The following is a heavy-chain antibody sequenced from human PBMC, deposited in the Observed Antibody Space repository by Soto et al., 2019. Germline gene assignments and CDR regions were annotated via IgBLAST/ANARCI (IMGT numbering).Heavy chain of an antibody. J-gene: IGHJ5*02. CDR1: GASISCYY. CDR3: ARLRPMTGTTDWFDP. Sequence: QVQLQESGPGLVKPWETLSLTCTVSGASISCYYWTWIRQPPGKGLEWIGYISNSGSTHYNPSLKSRVNKIVDTSKTHFSLILTSVTAADNAVYYCARLRPMTGTTDWFDPWGQGTLVTVSS. V-gene: IGHV4-59*08. CDR2: ISNSGST. D-gene: IGHD1-20*01.